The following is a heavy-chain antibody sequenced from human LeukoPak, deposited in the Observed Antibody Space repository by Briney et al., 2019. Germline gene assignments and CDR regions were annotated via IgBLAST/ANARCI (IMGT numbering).Heavy chain of an antibody. CDR3: ARDWAPWGYSSGYYGGYFDY. Sequence: ASVKVSCKASGYTFTSYGISWVRQAPGQGLEWMGWISAYNGNTNYAQKLQGRVTMTTDTSTSTAYMELRSLRSDDTAVYYCARDWAPWGYSSGYYGGYFDYWGQGTLVTVSS. CDR1: GYTFTSYG. V-gene: IGHV1-18*01. D-gene: IGHD3-22*01. CDR2: ISAYNGNT. J-gene: IGHJ4*02.